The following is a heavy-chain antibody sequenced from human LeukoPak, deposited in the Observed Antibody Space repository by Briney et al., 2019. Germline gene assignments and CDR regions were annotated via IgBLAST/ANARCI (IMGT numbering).Heavy chain of an antibody. CDR3: AYNGHYALNY. J-gene: IGHJ4*02. CDR1: GGSFSGYY. D-gene: IGHD3-22*01. V-gene: IGHV4-34*01. Sequence: SETLSLTCAVYGGSFSGYYWSWIRQPPGKGLEWIGEINHSGSTNYNPSVKSRVTISVDKSNNQLSLKLNSVTAADTALYYCAYNGHYALNYWGQGTLVTVSS. CDR2: INHSGST.